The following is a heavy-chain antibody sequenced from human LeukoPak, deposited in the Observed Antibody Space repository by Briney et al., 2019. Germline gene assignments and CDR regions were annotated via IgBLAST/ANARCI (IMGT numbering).Heavy chain of an antibody. J-gene: IGHJ4*02. CDR1: GGSVINTNW. CDR2: VHLSGRT. CDR3: AREGGPYRPLDY. V-gene: IGHV4-4*02. Sequence: SETLSLTCGVSGGSVINTNWWTWVRQPPGEGLEWIGEVHLSGRTNYNPSLESRVTISVDMSENHISPKLTSVTAADTAVYYCAREGGPYRPLDYSGQGTLVTVSS.